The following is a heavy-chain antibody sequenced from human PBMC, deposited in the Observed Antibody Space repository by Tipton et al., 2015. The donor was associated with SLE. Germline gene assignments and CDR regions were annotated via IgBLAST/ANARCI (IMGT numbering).Heavy chain of an antibody. D-gene: IGHD6-13*01. CDR1: GFTFSSYS. Sequence: GSLRLSCAASGFTFSSYSMTWVRQAPGKALEWVSIISGGSDITNYADSVKGRFTISRDNSKNTLYLQMSNLRPEDTAVYYCARQHLPGSGPSFDSWGQGTLVSVSS. CDR2: ISGGSDIT. J-gene: IGHJ4*02. CDR3: ARQHLPGSGPSFDS. V-gene: IGHV3-23*01.